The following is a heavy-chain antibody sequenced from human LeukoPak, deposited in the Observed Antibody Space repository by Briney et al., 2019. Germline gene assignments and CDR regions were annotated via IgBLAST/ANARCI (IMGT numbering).Heavy chain of an antibody. Sequence: GGSLRLSCAASGFTFSDYYMSWIRQAPGKGLEWVSYISSSGSTIYYADSVKGRFTISRDNAKNSLYLQMNSLRAEDTAVYYCARGATLLWFGELSVDYFDYWGQGTLVTVSS. V-gene: IGHV3-11*04. CDR3: ARGATLLWFGELSVDYFDY. CDR2: ISSSGSTI. D-gene: IGHD3-10*01. CDR1: GFTFSDYY. J-gene: IGHJ4*02.